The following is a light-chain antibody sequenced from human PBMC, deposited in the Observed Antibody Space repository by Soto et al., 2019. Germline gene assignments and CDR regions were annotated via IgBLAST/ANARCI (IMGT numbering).Light chain of an antibody. V-gene: IGKV3D-15*01. CDR2: DAS. CDR1: ESIGRS. CDR3: QHYNSYSEA. Sequence: EVVMTQSPAPLSVSPGERATLSCRASESIGRSLAWYQQRPGQAPRLLIYDASNRATGIPARFSGSGSGTDFTLTISSLQPDDVATYYCQHYNSYSEALGQGTKVDIK. J-gene: IGKJ1*01.